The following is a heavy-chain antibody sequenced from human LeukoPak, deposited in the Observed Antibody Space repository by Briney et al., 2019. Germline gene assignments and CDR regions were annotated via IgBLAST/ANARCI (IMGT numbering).Heavy chain of an antibody. CDR1: GSIFTSYW. CDR2: IYAGDSDT. Sequence: GASLQISCKGAGSIFTSYWIGWGRQLPGKGLEWMGIIYAGDSDTRNSTSFEGQVTISADKSISTASLQLSSLKASDTAMYYCARQSGRYYGSGSYSQVDYWGQGTLVTVSS. CDR3: ARQSGRYYGSGSYSQVDY. D-gene: IGHD3-10*01. J-gene: IGHJ4*02. V-gene: IGHV5-51*01.